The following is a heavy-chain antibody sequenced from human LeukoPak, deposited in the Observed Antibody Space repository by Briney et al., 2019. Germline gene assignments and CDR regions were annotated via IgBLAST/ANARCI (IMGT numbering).Heavy chain of an antibody. V-gene: IGHV1-69*13. CDR1: GGTFSSYA. CDR2: IIPIFGTA. D-gene: IGHD3-10*01. Sequence: SVKVSCKASGGTFSSYAISWVRQAPGQGLEWMGGIIPIFGTANYAQKFQGRVTITADESTSTAYMELSSLRSEDTAVYYCARGELLWFGESSGGWFDPWGQGTLVTVSS. CDR3: ARGELLWFGESSGGWFDP. J-gene: IGHJ5*02.